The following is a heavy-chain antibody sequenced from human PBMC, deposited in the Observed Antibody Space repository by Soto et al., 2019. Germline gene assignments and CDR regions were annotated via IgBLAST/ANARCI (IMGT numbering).Heavy chain of an antibody. CDR2: ISFRGST. V-gene: IGHV4-30-4*01. J-gene: IGHJ4*01. CDR3: ARHAFFDH. Sequence: QVQLKESGPGLVRPSQTLSLTCSVSGDSISDDKFYLSWIRQSPGKGLEWLGYISFRGSTYFNPSLKGRLSISVEPAKNAFFLQLQSVTAADTAVYSCARHAFFDHWGHGILVTVSS. CDR1: GDSISDDKFY. D-gene: IGHD2-2*01.